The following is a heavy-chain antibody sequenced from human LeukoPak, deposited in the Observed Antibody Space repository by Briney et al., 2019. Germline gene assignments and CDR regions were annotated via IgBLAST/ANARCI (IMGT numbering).Heavy chain of an antibody. D-gene: IGHD5-18*01. J-gene: IGHJ2*01. Sequence: GGSLGLSCAASGFTFSSYAMSWVRQAPGKGLEWVSAISGSGGYTYHADSVKGRFTISRDNSKNTLYLQMNSLRAEDTAVYYCAKDTASSWWYFDLWGRGTLVTVSS. CDR2: ISGSGGYT. CDR1: GFTFSSYA. V-gene: IGHV3-23*01. CDR3: AKDTASSWWYFDL.